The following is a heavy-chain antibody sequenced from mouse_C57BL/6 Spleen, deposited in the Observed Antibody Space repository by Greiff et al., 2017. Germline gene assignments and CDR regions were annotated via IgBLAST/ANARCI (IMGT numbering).Heavy chain of an antibody. CDR1: GYTFTSYW. D-gene: IGHD2-4*01. Sequence: QVQLQQPGAELVKPGASVKLSCKASGYTFTSYWMHWVKQRPGQGLEWIGMIHPNSGSTNYNEKFKSKATLTVDKSSSTAYMQLSSLTSEDSAVYYCAIDYDYFFAYWGQGTLVTVSA. J-gene: IGHJ3*01. V-gene: IGHV1-64*01. CDR2: IHPNSGST. CDR3: AIDYDYFFAY.